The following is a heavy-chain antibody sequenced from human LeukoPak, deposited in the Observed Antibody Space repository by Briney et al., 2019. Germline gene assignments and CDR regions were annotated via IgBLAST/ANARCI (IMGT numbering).Heavy chain of an antibody. Sequence: SETLSLTCAVYGGSFTDYYWSWIRHLPGKGLEWIGEIHHRAGANYNPSLWGRATISADTSKNQFSLHLTSVTAADTATFYCARGPVRDDGLTGISYYFGLDVWGHGTTVTVFS. D-gene: IGHD2-21*02. CDR1: GGSFTDYY. CDR2: IHHRAGA. CDR3: ARGPVRDDGLTGISYYFGLDV. J-gene: IGHJ6*02. V-gene: IGHV4-34*01.